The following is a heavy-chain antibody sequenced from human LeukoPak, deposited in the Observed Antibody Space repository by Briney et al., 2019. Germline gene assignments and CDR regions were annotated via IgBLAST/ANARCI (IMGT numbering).Heavy chain of an antibody. CDR2: ISPTRSTT. J-gene: IGHJ4*02. Sequence: GGSLRLSRTASGFSFSGHWMHWARQLPGKGLVWVSRISPTRSTTSYADSVKGRFTVSRDNAKNTLYLQVNNLRAEDTPVYYCARGPNSNWSGLDFWGQGTLPTVSS. CDR1: GFSFSGHW. D-gene: IGHD6-6*01. CDR3: ARGPNSNWSGLDF. V-gene: IGHV3-74*01.